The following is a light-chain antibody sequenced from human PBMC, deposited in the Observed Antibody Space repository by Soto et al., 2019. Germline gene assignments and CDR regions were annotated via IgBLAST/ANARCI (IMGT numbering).Light chain of an antibody. CDR1: SSDVGGYDY. CDR2: DVS. V-gene: IGLV2-14*03. CDR3: SSYTSSSMPYV. J-gene: IGLJ1*01. Sequence: QSDLTQPASVSGSPGQSITISCTGSSSDVGGYDYVSWYQHHPGKAPKLMIHDVSNRPSGVSNRFSGSKSGNTASLTISGLQAEDEADYYCSSYTSSSMPYVFGTGTKVTVL.